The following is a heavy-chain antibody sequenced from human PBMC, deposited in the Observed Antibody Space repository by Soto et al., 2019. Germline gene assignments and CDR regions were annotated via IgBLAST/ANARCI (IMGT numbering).Heavy chain of an antibody. CDR3: VKEANPFINTLVVLIFDY. J-gene: IGHJ4*02. CDR1: GFTFSMHS. D-gene: IGHD3-22*01. V-gene: IGHV3-64D*08. Sequence: GGSLRLSCSASGFTFSMHSMHWVRPTPGKALEYVSAISRDGRSTFYADSVKGRFTISRDNSKNTLYLRMNSLRSDDTAVYYCVKEANPFINTLVVLIFDYWGQGTQVTVSS. CDR2: ISRDGRST.